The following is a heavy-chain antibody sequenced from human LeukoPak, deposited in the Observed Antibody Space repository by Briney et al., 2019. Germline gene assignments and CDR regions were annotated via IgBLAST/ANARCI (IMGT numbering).Heavy chain of an antibody. V-gene: IGHV3-7*05. J-gene: IGHJ4*02. D-gene: IGHD1-14*01. CDR1: GFTFNRYW. Sequence: PGGSLRLSCAASGFTFNRYWMNWVRQAPGKGLEWVANINQDGSEKYYEDSVKGRFTISRDNAKNSLHLQMNSLRAEDTAMYYCARDHVEPGVILDYWGQGTLVTVSS. CDR2: INQDGSEK. CDR3: ARDHVEPGVILDY.